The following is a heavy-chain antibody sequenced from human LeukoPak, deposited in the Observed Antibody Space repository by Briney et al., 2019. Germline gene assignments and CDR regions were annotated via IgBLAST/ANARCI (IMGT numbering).Heavy chain of an antibody. CDR1: GFTFSDYY. CDR2: ISSSGSTI. J-gene: IGHJ6*02. CDR3: VRAGISGTKEDGMDV. D-gene: IGHD1-20*01. V-gene: IGHV3-11*04. Sequence: PGGSLRLSCAASGFTFSDYYMSWIRQAPGKGLEWVSYISSSGSTIYYADSVKGRFTISRDNAKNSLYLQMNSLRAEDTAVYYCVRAGISGTKEDGMDVWGQGTTVTVSS.